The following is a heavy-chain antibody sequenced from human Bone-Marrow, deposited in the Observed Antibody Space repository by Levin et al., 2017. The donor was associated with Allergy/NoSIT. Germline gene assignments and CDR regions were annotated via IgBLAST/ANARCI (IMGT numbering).Heavy chain of an antibody. CDR3: AKAINSRYLYASGSYDY. Sequence: GGSLRLSCAASGFTFSNSAMSWVRQALGKGLEWVSTVTGNGGGTFYADSVKGRFSISRDNSRNTLYLQMDSLRAEDTAAYYCAKAINSRYLYASGSYDYWGQGTLVTVSS. D-gene: IGHD3-10*01. CDR1: GFTFSNSA. CDR2: VTGNGGGT. J-gene: IGHJ4*02. V-gene: IGHV3-23*01.